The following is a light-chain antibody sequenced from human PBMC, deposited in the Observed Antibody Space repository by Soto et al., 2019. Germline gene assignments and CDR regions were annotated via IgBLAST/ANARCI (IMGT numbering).Light chain of an antibody. CDR3: QKFNTAPLT. Sequence: DIQMTQFPSSLSASVGDRVTITCRASQDISVDLAWYQQKPGKVPKLLIYSASTLQSGVPSRFSGSGSGTDFTLTISSLQPEDVATYYCQKFNTAPLTFGQGTRLEIK. CDR2: SAS. V-gene: IGKV1-27*01. CDR1: QDISVD. J-gene: IGKJ5*01.